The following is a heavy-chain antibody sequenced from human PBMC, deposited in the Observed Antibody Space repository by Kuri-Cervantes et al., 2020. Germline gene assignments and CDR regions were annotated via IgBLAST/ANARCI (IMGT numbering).Heavy chain of an antibody. CDR3: ARETGWFDP. J-gene: IGHJ5*02. CDR1: GGSISSYY. CDR2: IYYTGST. D-gene: IGHD1-1*01. V-gene: IGHV4-59*06. Sequence: SETLSLTCTVSGGSISSYYWSWIRQHPGKGLEWLGYIYYTGSTHYNPSFKSRLIISIDTSKNQFSLKLSSVTVADTAVYYCARETGWFDPWGQGALVTVSS.